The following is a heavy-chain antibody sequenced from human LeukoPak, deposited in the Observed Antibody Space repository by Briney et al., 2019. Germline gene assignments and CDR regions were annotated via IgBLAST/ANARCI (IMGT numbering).Heavy chain of an antibody. CDR1: GGSISSNY. CDR2: IYYSGST. J-gene: IGHJ4*02. V-gene: IGHV4-59*01. Sequence: SETLSLTCTVSGGSISSNYWNWIRQPPGKGLEWIGYIYYSGSTNYSPSLKSRVTISVDTSKNQFSLELSSVTAADTAVYYCARGDSGTFLFDYWGQGTLVTVSS. CDR3: ARGDSGTFLFDY. D-gene: IGHD1-26*01.